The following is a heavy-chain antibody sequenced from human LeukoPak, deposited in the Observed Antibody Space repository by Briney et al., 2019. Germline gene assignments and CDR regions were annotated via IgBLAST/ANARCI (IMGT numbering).Heavy chain of an antibody. CDR2: IYYSGST. J-gene: IGHJ4*02. CDR1: GGSISSGGYY. D-gene: IGHD3-3*01. Sequence: PSETLSLTCTVSGGSISSGGYYWSWIRQHPGKGLEWIGYIYYSGSTYYNPSLKSRVTISVDTSKNQFSLKLSSVTAADTAVYYCARGPILRFLEGHYFDYWGQGTLATVSS. V-gene: IGHV4-31*03. CDR3: ARGPILRFLEGHYFDY.